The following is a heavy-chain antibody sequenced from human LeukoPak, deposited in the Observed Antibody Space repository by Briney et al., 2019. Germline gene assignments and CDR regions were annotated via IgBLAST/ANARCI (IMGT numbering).Heavy chain of an antibody. CDR2: INEDGSTT. Sequence: PGGSLRLSCAASGFTFSSYSMNWVRQAPGKGLVWVSRINEDGSTTDYADSVKGRFTIFRDNAKNTLYLQMNSLRAEDTSVYYCARDLRGARDYWGQGTLVTVSS. V-gene: IGHV3-74*01. J-gene: IGHJ4*02. CDR3: ARDLRGARDY. D-gene: IGHD1-26*01. CDR1: GFTFSSYS.